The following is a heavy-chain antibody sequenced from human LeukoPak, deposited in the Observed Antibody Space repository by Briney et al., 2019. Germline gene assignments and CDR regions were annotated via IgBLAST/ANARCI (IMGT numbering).Heavy chain of an antibody. CDR1: GYSFTTFG. CDR2: ISPYSGNT. J-gene: IGHJ5*02. V-gene: IGHV1-18*01. Sequence: GASVKVSCKASGYSFTTFGITWVRHAPGQGLEWLGWISPYSGNTDYAQKLQGRVTMTTDTSTTTAYLELRSLRYDDTAIYYCAKDVNNWNPQSGWFGPWGQGTLVTVSS. D-gene: IGHD1-1*01. CDR3: AKDVNNWNPQSGWFGP.